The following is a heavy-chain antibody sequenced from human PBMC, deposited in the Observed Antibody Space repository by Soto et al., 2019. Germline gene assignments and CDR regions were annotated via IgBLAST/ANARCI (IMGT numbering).Heavy chain of an antibody. D-gene: IGHD7-27*01. J-gene: IGHJ5*01. CDR3: ARGRYCLTGRCFPNWFDS. V-gene: IGHV4-30-4*01. CDR2: IYKSATT. CDR1: GDSISNLDYF. Sequence: SETLSLTCSVSGDSISNLDYFWAWIRQPPGQALEYIGYIYKSATTYYNPSFESRVAISVDTSKSQFPLHVTSVTAADTAVYFCARGRYCLTGRCFPNWFDSWGQGALVTVSS.